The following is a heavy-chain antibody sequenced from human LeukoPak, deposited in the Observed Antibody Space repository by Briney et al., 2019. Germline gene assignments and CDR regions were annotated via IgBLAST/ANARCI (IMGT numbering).Heavy chain of an antibody. D-gene: IGHD2-8*01. V-gene: IGHV3-30*04. CDR3: AAQPCINGICYLDY. Sequence: GGSLRLSCAASGVTLSTYAMSWVRQAPGKGLEWVTVISYHARDQFYADSVKGRFTVSRDNSRNILYLQMNSLRVEDSAVYYCAAQPCINGICYLDYWGQGALVTVSS. CDR1: GVTLSTYA. J-gene: IGHJ4*02. CDR2: ISYHARDQ.